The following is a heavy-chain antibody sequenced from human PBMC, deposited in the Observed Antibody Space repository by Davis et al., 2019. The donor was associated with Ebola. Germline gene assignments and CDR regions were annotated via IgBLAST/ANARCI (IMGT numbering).Heavy chain of an antibody. V-gene: IGHV3-9*01. Sequence: SLKISCATSGFTFDDHAIHWVRQPPGKGLQWVSGITWNSDTIGYADSVKGRFTISRDNAKNSLYLQMNSLRAEDTALYYCVRDYAAAAFYGMDVWGQGTTVTVSS. J-gene: IGHJ6*02. CDR1: GFTFDDHA. D-gene: IGHD2-2*01. CDR3: VRDYAAAAFYGMDV. CDR2: ITWNSDTI.